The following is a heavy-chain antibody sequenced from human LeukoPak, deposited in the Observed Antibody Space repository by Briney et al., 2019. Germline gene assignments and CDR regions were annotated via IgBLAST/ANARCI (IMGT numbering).Heavy chain of an antibody. V-gene: IGHV4-38-2*01. CDR1: GYSISSGYY. Sequence: PSETLSLTCAVSGYSISSGYYWGWIRQPPGKGLGWIGSIYHSGSTYYNPSLKSRVTISVDTSKNQFSLKLSSVTAADTAVYYCASTSSSSSSQFDYWGQGTLVTVSS. D-gene: IGHD6-6*01. CDR2: IYHSGST. J-gene: IGHJ4*02. CDR3: ASTSSSSSSQFDY.